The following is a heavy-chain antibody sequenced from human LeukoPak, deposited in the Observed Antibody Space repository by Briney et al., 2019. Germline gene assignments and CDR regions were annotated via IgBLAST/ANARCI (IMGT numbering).Heavy chain of an antibody. D-gene: IGHD6-19*01. CDR1: GFTFSSDW. CDR2: IKQDGSEK. Sequence: GGSLRLSCAASGFTFSSDWMSWVRQAPGKGLEWVANIKQDGSEKYYVDSVKGRFTISRDNAKNSLYLQMNSLRAEDTAVYYCARAGGWLVQAGWFDPWGQGTLVTVSS. V-gene: IGHV3-7*01. J-gene: IGHJ5*02. CDR3: ARAGGWLVQAGWFDP.